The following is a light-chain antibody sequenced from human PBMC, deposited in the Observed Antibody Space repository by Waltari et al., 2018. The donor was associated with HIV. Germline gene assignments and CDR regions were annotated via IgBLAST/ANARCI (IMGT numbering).Light chain of an antibody. Sequence: QSVLTQPPSASGTPGQTVTISCSGSTSNIGGHPVNWYQQLPGSAPKVLIFGRSHRPSGVSYRFSGSRSGTSASLAISGLHSDDESDYYCSTWDDYLNAVVFGGGTKLTVL. CDR3: STWDDYLNAVV. CDR2: GRS. CDR1: TSNIGGHP. V-gene: IGLV1-44*01. J-gene: IGLJ2*01.